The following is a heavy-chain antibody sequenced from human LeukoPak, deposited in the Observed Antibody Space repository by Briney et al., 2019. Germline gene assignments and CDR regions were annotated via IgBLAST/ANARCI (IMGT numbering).Heavy chain of an antibody. V-gene: IGHV1-69*13. J-gene: IGHJ4*02. CDR2: IIPFFGTA. D-gene: IGHD3-10*01. CDR3: ARGRDFDY. Sequence: ASVKVSCKASGGTFSSHAISWVRQAPGQGLEWMGGIIPFFGTAKYAQKFQGRVTIIADDSTSTAYMELSNLRSEDTAVYYCARGRDFDYWGQGTLVTVSS. CDR1: GGTFSSHA.